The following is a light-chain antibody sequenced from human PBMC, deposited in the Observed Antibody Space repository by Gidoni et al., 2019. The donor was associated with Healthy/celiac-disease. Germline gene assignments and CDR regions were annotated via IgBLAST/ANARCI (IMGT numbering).Light chain of an antibody. Sequence: DIQMTQSPSSLSASVGDRVTITCRASQSISSYLNWYQQKPGKAPKLLIYAASSLQSGVTSRFSGSGSGTDFTITISSLQPEEFATYYCQQSYSTPRTFGQGTKVEIK. CDR2: AAS. CDR1: QSISSY. CDR3: QQSYSTPRT. V-gene: IGKV1-39*01. J-gene: IGKJ1*01.